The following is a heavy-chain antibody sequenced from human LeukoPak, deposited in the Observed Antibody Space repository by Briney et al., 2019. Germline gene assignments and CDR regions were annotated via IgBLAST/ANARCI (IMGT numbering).Heavy chain of an antibody. D-gene: IGHD2-15*01. CDR1: GGSISSGGYY. CDR2: IYYSGST. CDR3: ARAAPAATLDY. J-gene: IGHJ4*02. Sequence: PSETLSLTCTVSGGSISSGGYYWSWIRQHPGKGLEWIGYIYYSGSTYYNPSLKSRVTISVDTYKNQFSLKLSSVTAADTAVYYCARAAPAATLDYWGQGTLVTVPS. V-gene: IGHV4-31*03.